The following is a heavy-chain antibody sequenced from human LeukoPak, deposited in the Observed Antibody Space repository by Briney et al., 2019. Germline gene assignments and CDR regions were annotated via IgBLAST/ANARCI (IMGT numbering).Heavy chain of an antibody. CDR2: ISGSGGST. D-gene: IGHD2-15*01. V-gene: IGHV3-23*01. CDR1: GFTFSSYA. J-gene: IGHJ2*01. Sequence: GGSLRLSCAASGFTFSSYAMSWVRQAPGKGLEWVSAISGSGGSTYYADSVKGRFTISRDNAKNSLYLQMNSLRAEDTAVYYCARDTVAPTYWYFDLWGRGTLVTVSS. CDR3: ARDTVAPTYWYFDL.